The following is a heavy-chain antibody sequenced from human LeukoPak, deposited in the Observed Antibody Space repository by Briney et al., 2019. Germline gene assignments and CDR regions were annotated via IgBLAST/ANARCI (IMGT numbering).Heavy chain of an antibody. D-gene: IGHD6-19*01. CDR2: ISGNGDIT. CDR3: RAVAATNEVDY. J-gene: IGHJ4*02. Sequence: GGCLRVSCAASGFTFSTYTMHWVLQAPGKGLEYVSVISGNGDITYYANSMKGRFTISRDNSKNTLYLQMGSLRPEDMAVYYCRAVAATNEVDYWGQGTLVTVSS. CDR1: GFTFSTYT. V-gene: IGHV3-64*01.